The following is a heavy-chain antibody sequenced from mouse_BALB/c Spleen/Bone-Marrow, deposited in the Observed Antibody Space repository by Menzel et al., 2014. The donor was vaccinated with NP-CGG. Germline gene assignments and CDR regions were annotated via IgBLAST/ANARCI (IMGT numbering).Heavy chain of an antibody. Sequence: EVKLVESGGGLVKPGGSLKLSCAASGFTFSAYSMSWVRHTPEKRLEWVATISSGGHDTYYPDSVKGRFTISRDNAKNTLYLQMNSLKSVDSAVYYCSKDGGYDYSYYFDYWGQGTTLTVSS. CDR2: ISSGGHDT. V-gene: IGHV5-6-4*01. CDR3: SKDGGYDYSYYFDY. CDR1: GFTFSAYS. D-gene: IGHD2-4*01. J-gene: IGHJ2*01.